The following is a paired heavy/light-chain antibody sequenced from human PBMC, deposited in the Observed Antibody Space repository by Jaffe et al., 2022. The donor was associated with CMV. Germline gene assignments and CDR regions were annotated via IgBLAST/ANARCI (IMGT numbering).Light chain of an antibody. CDR3: MQALQTSFT. CDR1: QSLLHSNGNNY. V-gene: IGKV2-28*01. J-gene: IGKJ3*01. Sequence: DIVMTQSPLSLPVTPGEPASISCRSSQSLLHSNGNNYLDWYLQKPGQSPQLLIYLGSNRASGVPDRFSGSGSGTDFTLKISRVEAEDVGVYYCMQALQTSFTFGPGTKVDIK. CDR2: LGS.
Heavy chain of an antibody. J-gene: IGHJ6*02. CDR2: INHSGIT. Sequence: QVQLQQWGAGLLKPSETLSLMCAVYGGSFSGYYWNWIRQPPGKGLEWIGEINHSGITNYNPSLKSRVTISVDTSKNQFSLKLSSVTAADTAVYYCARGKRWLPQLPRYYYYYGLDVWGQGTTVTVSS. CDR3: ARGKRWLPQLPRYYYYYGLDV. D-gene: IGHD5-12*01. CDR1: GGSFSGYY. V-gene: IGHV4-34*01.